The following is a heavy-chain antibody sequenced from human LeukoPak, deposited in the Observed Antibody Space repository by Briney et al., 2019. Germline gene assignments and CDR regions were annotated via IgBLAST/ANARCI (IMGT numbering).Heavy chain of an antibody. CDR1: GLTFSSYA. Sequence: GALRLSCAASGLTFSSYAMGWVRRAQGKGRGWVSAISGSGGSTYYADSVKGRFTISRDNSKNTLYLQMNSLRAEDTAVYYCAKRWGATGTPNWFDPWGQGTLVTVSS. CDR2: ISGSGGST. CDR3: AKRWGATGTPNWFDP. V-gene: IGHV3-23*01. D-gene: IGHD1-1*01. J-gene: IGHJ5*02.